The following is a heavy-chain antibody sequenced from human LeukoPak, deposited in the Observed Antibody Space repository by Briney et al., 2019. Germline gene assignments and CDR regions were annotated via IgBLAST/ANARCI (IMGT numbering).Heavy chain of an antibody. CDR2: INPNSGGT. CDR3: ARVLRRENWFDP. CDR1: GYTFTGYC. J-gene: IGHJ5*02. V-gene: IGHV1-2*02. Sequence: ASVKVSCKASGYTFTGYCMHWVRQAPGQGLEWMGWINPNSGGTNYAQKFQGRVTMTRDTSISTAYMELGRLRSDDTAAYYCARVLRRENWFDPWGQGTLVTVSS. D-gene: IGHD3-16*01.